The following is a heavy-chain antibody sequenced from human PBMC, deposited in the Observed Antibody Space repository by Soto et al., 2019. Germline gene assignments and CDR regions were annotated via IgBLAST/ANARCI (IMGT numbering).Heavy chain of an antibody. Sequence: QVHLVQAGAEVKKPGASVKVSCKGSGYAFTTYGITWVRQAPGQVLEWMGWISAHNGNTNYAQKLQGRVTVTRDTSTSTAYMELRSLRSDDTAVYYCARGRYGDYWGQGALVTVSS. CDR2: ISAHNGNT. CDR1: GYAFTTYG. J-gene: IGHJ4*02. D-gene: IGHD1-1*01. V-gene: IGHV1-18*01. CDR3: ARGRYGDY.